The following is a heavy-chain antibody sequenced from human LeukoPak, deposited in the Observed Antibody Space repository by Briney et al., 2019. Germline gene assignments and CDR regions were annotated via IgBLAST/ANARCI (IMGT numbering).Heavy chain of an antibody. CDR3: ARHRNYGDYPLGAFDV. V-gene: IGHV5-51*01. CDR1: GYSFTDYW. D-gene: IGHD4-17*01. Sequence: GESLKISCKGSGYSFTDYWIGWVRQMPGKGLEWMGIIYPADSDTKYSPSFQGQVTITADRTINTAYLQWTSLKASDTAIYYCARHRNYGDYPLGAFDVWGPGTLVTVSS. CDR2: IYPADSDT. J-gene: IGHJ3*01.